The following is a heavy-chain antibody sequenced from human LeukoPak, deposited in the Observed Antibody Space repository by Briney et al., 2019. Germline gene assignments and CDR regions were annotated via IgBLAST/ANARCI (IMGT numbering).Heavy chain of an antibody. D-gene: IGHD3-3*01. CDR3: AKDLHDSWAVGC. CDR1: GFTFSSYG. V-gene: IGHV3-23*01. CDR2: IRVRGDT. Sequence: GGSLRLSCAASGFTFSSYGMSWVRQAPGKGLEWVSHIRVRGDTHFADSVKGRFTNSRDNSKNKLYLQMNSVRAEDTAVYYCAKDLHDSWAVGCWGPGTLVTVSS. J-gene: IGHJ4*02.